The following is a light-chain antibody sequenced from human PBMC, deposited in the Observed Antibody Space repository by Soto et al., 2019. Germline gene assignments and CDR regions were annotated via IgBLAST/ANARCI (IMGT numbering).Light chain of an antibody. Sequence: QSVLTRPVSGSGAQVERVTISCTGSSSNIGAGYDVHWYQQLPGTAPNLLIYGNSNRPSGVPDRFSGSKSGTSASLAITGLQAEDEADYYCQSYDSSLSGPWVFGTGTKVTVL. CDR1: SSNIGAGYD. CDR2: GNS. V-gene: IGLV1-40*01. J-gene: IGLJ1*01. CDR3: QSYDSSLSGPWV.